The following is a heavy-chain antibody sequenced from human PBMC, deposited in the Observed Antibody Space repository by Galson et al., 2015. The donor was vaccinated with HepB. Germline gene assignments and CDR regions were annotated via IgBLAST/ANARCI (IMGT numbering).Heavy chain of an antibody. CDR3: ARDRIVVVPGAKVLDV. Sequence: SLRLSCAASGFTFSSYAMSWVRQAPGKGLEWVSAISGSGGSTYYADSVKGRFTISRDNSKNTLYLQMNSLRAEDTAIYYCARDRIVVVPGAKVLDVWGKGTTVTVSS. CDR1: GFTFSSYA. D-gene: IGHD2-2*01. CDR2: ISGSGGST. V-gene: IGHV3-23*01. J-gene: IGHJ6*04.